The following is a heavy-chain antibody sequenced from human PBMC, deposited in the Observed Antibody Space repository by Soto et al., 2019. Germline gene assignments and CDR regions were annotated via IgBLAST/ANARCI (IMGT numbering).Heavy chain of an antibody. V-gene: IGHV3-33*01. CDR2: IWYDGSNK. CDR3: ARSPQPTRGIHWYFDV. D-gene: IGHD1-26*01. J-gene: IGHJ2*01. CDR1: GFTFSSYG. Sequence: GGSLRLSCAAPGFTFSSYGMHWVRQAPGKGLEWVAVIWYDGSNKYYVDSVKGRFTISRDNSKNTLYVQMNSLRADDTALYYCARSPQPTRGIHWYFDVWGRGILVTVSS.